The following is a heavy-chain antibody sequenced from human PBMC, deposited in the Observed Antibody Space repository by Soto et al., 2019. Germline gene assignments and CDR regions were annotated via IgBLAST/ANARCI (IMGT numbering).Heavy chain of an antibody. CDR1: GHTFTSYG. D-gene: IGHD3-16*02. CDR2: ISAYNGNT. V-gene: IGHV1-18*01. J-gene: IGHJ3*02. CDR3: AARYDYIWGRYRPEAFDI. Sequence: ASVKVSCKASGHTFTSYGISWVRQAPGQGLEWMGWISAYNGNTNYAQKLQGRVTMTTDTSTSTAYMELRSLRSDDTAVYYCAARYDYIWGRYRPEAFDIWGQGTMVTVSS.